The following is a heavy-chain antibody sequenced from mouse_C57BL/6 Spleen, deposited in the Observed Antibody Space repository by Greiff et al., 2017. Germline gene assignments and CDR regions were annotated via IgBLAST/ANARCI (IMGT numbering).Heavy chain of an antibody. Sequence: EVHLVESGGGLVKPGGSLKLSCAASGFTFSDYGMHWVRQAPEKGLEWVAYISSGSSTIYYADTVKGRFTISRDNAKNTLFLQMTSLRSEDTAMYYCARGANWDGGFAYWGQGTLVTVSA. V-gene: IGHV5-17*01. D-gene: IGHD4-1*02. J-gene: IGHJ3*01. CDR3: ARGANWDGGFAY. CDR1: GFTFSDYG. CDR2: ISSGSSTI.